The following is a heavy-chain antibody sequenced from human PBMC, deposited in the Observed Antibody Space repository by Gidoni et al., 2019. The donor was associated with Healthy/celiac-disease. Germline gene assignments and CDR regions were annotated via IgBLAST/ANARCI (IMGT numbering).Heavy chain of an antibody. CDR1: GFTFRDYY. CDR3: ARDYYYDSSGYSDY. D-gene: IGHD3-22*01. V-gene: IGHV3-11*06. CDR2: INSSSSYT. J-gene: IGHJ4*02. Sequence: QVPLLASGGGFVKPGGSLNLCCVASGFTFRDYYMSWIRRGPGKGLKWVSYINSSSSYTSYADSVKGRFTISRDNAKNSLYLQMNSLRAEDTAVYYCARDYYYDSSGYSDYWGQGTLVTISS.